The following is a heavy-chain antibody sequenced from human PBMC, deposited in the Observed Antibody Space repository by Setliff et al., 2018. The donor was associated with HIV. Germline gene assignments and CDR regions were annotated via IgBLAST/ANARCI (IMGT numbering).Heavy chain of an antibody. J-gene: IGHJ6*03. CDR1: GYTFSNCV. Sequence: GASVKVSCKASGYTFSNCVMQWVRQAPGQRLEWMGWINAGNGNTKYSQEFQGRVTITTDTSADTAYMELSSLRFEDTAVYYCARDGGPGSGWGDYSYYYSMDVWGKGTTVTVS. D-gene: IGHD6-19*01. CDR3: ARDGGPGSGWGDYSYYYSMDV. V-gene: IGHV1-3*01. CDR2: INAGNGNT.